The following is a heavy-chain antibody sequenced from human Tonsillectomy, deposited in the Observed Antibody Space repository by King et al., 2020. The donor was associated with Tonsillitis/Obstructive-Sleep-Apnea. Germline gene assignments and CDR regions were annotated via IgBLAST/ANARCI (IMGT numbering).Heavy chain of an antibody. D-gene: IGHD3-3*01. V-gene: IGHV3-11*05. CDR1: GFTFSDYY. CDR2: ISSSSSYT. CDR3: ARDKGRTYDDFWSGPPPADYYYYMDV. J-gene: IGHJ6*03. Sequence: VQLVESGGGLVKPGGSLRLSCAASGFTFSDYYMSWIRQAPGKGLEWVSYISSSSSYTNYADSVKGRFTISRDNAKNSLYLQMNSLRAEDTAVYYCARDKGRTYDDFWSGPPPADYYYYMDVWGKGTTVTVSS.